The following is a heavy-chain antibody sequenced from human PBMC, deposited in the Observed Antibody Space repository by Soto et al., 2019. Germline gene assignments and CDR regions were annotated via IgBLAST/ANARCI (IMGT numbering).Heavy chain of an antibody. CDR3: ANLYGMDV. CDR2: IDPSDSYT. V-gene: IGHV5-10-1*01. J-gene: IGHJ6*02. CDR1: GYSFTSYW. Sequence: GASVEVSCKASGYSFTSYWISWVRQMPGKGLEWMGRIDPSDSYTNYSPSFQGHVTISADKSISTAYLQWSSLKASDTAMYYCANLYGMDVWGQGTTVTVSS.